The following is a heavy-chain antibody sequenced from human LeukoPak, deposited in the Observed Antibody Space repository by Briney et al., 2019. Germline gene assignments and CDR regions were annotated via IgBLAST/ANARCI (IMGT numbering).Heavy chain of an antibody. J-gene: IGHJ4*02. V-gene: IGHV3-23*01. CDR3: ARADYGDYVEY. CDR2: ISVSGGST. Sequence: PGGSLRLSCAVSGFTFSNYAMSWVRQAPGKGLEWVSSISVSGGSTYYADSVKGRFTISRDNSKNTLYLQMNSLRAEDTAVYYCARADYGDYVEYWGQGTLVTVSS. D-gene: IGHD4-17*01. CDR1: GFTFSNYA.